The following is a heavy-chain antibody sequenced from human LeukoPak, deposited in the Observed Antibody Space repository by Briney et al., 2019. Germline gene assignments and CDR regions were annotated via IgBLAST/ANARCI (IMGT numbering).Heavy chain of an antibody. J-gene: IGHJ4*02. V-gene: IGHV5-51*01. CDR3: ARRGIAAAGDDY. CDR2: IYPGDSDT. CDR1: GYSFTSYW. Sequence: GESLKISCQGSGYSFTSYWIGWVRRMPGKGLEWMGIIYPGDSDTSSRPSFQGQVTISADKSISTAYLQWRSLKASDTAMYYCARRGIAAAGDDYWGQGTLVTVSS. D-gene: IGHD6-13*01.